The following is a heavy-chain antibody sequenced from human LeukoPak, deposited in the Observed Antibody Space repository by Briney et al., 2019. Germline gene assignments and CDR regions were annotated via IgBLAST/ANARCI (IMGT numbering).Heavy chain of an antibody. CDR2: INPSGGST. J-gene: IGHJ4*02. V-gene: IGHV1-46*01. Sequence: ASVKVSCKASGYTFTTYYMHWVRQAPGQGLEWMGLINPSGGSTTYAQTFQGRVTMTRDTSTSTVYMELSSLRAEDTAVYYCARDSVEWFGELFLDYWGQGTLVTVSS. D-gene: IGHD3-10*01. CDR1: GYTFTTYY. CDR3: ARDSVEWFGELFLDY.